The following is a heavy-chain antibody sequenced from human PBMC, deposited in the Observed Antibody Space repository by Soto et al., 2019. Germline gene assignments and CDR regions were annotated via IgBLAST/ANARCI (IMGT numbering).Heavy chain of an antibody. Sequence: GGSLRLSCAASGFPFTTYGMHWVREGPGKGLEWVAVISYDGTNKYYADSVKGRFTISRDNSKNTLYLQMNSLRPEDTALYYCVRGQYYFDYRYQETLVTVSS. CDR3: VRGQYYFDY. D-gene: IGHD3-10*01. CDR1: GFPFTTYG. CDR2: ISYDGTNK. J-gene: IGHJ4*02. V-gene: IGHV3-30*03.